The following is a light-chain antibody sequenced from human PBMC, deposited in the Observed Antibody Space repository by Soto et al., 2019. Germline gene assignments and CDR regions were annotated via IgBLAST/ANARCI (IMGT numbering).Light chain of an antibody. Sequence: DIQMTQSPSTLSASPGDRVIITCRASQSLNKWLAWYQQRPGEAPKLLIYKASHLQSGVPSRFSGSGSGTEFSLTISSLQPADFATYYCQHYNNYPWTFGQGTKVEIK. CDR3: QHYNNYPWT. CDR1: QSLNKW. V-gene: IGKV1-5*03. J-gene: IGKJ1*01. CDR2: KAS.